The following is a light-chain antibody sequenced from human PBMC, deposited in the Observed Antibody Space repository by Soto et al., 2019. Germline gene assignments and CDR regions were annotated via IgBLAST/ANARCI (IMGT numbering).Light chain of an antibody. V-gene: IGKV1-27*01. CDR1: QGISNY. CDR2: AAS. J-gene: IGKJ3*01. CDR3: QKYNSAPRT. Sequence: DFQMTQSPSSLSASVGDRVTITCRASQGISNYLAWYQQKPGKVPKLLIYAASTLQSGVPSRFSGSGSGTDFTLTISGLQPEDVATYYCQKYNSAPRTFGPGTKVDIK.